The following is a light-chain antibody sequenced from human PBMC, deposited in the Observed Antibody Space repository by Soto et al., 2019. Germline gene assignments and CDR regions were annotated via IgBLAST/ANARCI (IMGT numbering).Light chain of an antibody. CDR2: AAS. V-gene: IGKV1-39*01. CDR3: QQRYSTPVT. Sequence: DLQMTQSPSSLSASVGDRVTITCRASQSISSYLNWYQQKQGKAPKLLIYAASSLQSGVPSRFSGSGSGTDFTLTISRLQPEDFATYYCQQRYSTPVTFGQGTKLEIK. CDR1: QSISSY. J-gene: IGKJ2*01.